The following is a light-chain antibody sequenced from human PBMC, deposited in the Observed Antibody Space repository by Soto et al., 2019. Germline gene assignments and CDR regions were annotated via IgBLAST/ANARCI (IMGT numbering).Light chain of an antibody. CDR1: RSNIGTYT. V-gene: IGLV1-44*01. CDR3: AAWDDSLRAVV. J-gene: IGLJ2*01. CDR2: RNH. Sequence: QSVLTQSPSASGTPGQRVTISCSGSRSNIGTYTVNWYQQLPGTAPTLLIFRNHQRPSGVPDRFSGSKSGTSASLAISGPLSEDEADYYCAAWDDSLRAVVFGRGTKLIVL.